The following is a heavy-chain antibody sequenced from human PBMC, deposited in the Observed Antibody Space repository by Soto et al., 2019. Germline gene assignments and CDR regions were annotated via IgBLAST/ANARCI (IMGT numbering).Heavy chain of an antibody. J-gene: IGHJ4*02. CDR3: AKGSRGSTWYGAFDF. CDR2: ISWNSGSI. Sequence: SRRRPWPAVEFTLAYHELQGVRRSPGKGPECVSGISWNSGSIAYADSVKGRFTSSGDNAKNSLYLQMTTLRPEDTTLYYCAKGSRGSTWYGAFDFWGQGILVTVSS. CDR1: EFTLAYHE. D-gene: IGHD6-13*01. V-gene: IGHV3-9*01.